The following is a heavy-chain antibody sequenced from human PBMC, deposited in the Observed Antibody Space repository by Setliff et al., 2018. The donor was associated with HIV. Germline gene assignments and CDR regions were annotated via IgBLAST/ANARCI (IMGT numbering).Heavy chain of an antibody. CDR1: GYRFMSYG. CDR3: AREVDGVELDH. J-gene: IGHJ4*02. V-gene: IGHV1-18*01. Sequence: ASVKVSCKGSGYRFMSYGFTWVRQAPGQGLEWVGWINSYLAETKYAQNLQGRPTLTTDTSTNTAFMELRSLTSDDTAVYYCAREVDGVELDHWGQGSLVTVSS. CDR2: INSYLAET.